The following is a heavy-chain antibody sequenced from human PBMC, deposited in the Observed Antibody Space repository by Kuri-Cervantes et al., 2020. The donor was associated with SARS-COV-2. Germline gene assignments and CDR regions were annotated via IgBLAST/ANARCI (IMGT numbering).Heavy chain of an antibody. V-gene: IGHV4-59*01. D-gene: IGHD3-10*01. CDR1: GGTISSYY. CDR3: AGEVEGSDAFDI. J-gene: IGHJ3*02. CDR2: IYYSGST. Sequence: SETLSLTCTVSGGTISSYYWSWIRQPPGKGLEWIGYIYYSGSTNYNPSLKSRVTISVDTSKNQFSLKLSSVTAADAAVYYCAGEVEGSDAFDIWGQGTMVTVSS.